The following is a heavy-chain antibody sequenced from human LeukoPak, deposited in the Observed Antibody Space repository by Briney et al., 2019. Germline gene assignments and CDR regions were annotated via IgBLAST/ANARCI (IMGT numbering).Heavy chain of an antibody. CDR1: VLTFSSYG. D-gene: IGHD4-11*01. CDR3: AKDWRDATVTNWFDP. CDR2: ISYDGSNK. V-gene: IGHV3-30*18. J-gene: IGHJ5*02. Sequence: PGGSLRLSCAASVLTFSSYGIHWLRQAPGKGLEWVAVISYDGSNKFYADSVKGRFTISRDNSKNTLFLQMNSLRPGDTGVYYCAKDWRDATVTNWFDPWGQGTLVTVSS.